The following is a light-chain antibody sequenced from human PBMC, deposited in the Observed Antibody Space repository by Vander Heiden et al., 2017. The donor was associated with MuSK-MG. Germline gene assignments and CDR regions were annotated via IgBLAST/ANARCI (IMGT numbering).Light chain of an antibody. CDR3: QQRSNWPRT. Sequence: IVLTQSPATLSLSPGERATLSCRASQSVSSYLAWYQQKPGQAPRLLIYDAANRATGITARFSGSGSGTDFTLTISSREPEDFAVYYCQQRSNWPRTFGQGTKLEIK. CDR2: DAA. V-gene: IGKV3-11*01. J-gene: IGKJ2*01. CDR1: QSVSSY.